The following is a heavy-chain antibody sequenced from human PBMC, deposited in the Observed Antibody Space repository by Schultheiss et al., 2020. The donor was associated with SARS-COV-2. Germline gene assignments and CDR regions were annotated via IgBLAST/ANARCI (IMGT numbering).Heavy chain of an antibody. J-gene: IGHJ3*02. CDR2: ISGSGGST. V-gene: IGHV3-23*01. CDR1: GFTFSSYA. Sequence: GGSLRLSCAASGFTFSSYAMSWVRQAPGKGLEWVSAISGSGGSTYYADSLKGRFTISRDNAKNTLYLQMNGLRAEDTALYYCSRNFGYGDNDAFDIWGQGTMVTVSS. D-gene: IGHD4-17*01. CDR3: SRNFGYGDNDAFDI.